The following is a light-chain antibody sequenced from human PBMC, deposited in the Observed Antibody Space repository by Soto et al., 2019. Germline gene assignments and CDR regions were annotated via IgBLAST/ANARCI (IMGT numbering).Light chain of an antibody. Sequence: QSALTQPASVSGSPGHPITISFTGGSSDFGGYDFVSWYQQHPGKAPKLIIYEVSKRPSGVSNRFAGSKYANTASLTISGLQTEEEGDYYCSSYTGHSTLEDLGTANKVTV. CDR2: EVS. CDR3: SSYTGHSTLED. V-gene: IGLV2-14*01. J-gene: IGLJ1*01. CDR1: SSDFGGYDF.